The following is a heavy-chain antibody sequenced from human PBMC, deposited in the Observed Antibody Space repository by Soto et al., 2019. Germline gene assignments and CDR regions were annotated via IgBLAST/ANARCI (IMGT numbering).Heavy chain of an antibody. Sequence: QVQLVQSGTEVKKPGASVTVSCKASGYTFTSFGISWVRQVPGQGLEWMGWIRVYNGDTNYAQRLQGRVTMATDVSTRAAYMELRSLRCDDTAVYYCARDRSSSDFWGQGTLVTVSS. CDR1: GYTFTSFG. D-gene: IGHD2-2*01. CDR2: IRVYNGDT. V-gene: IGHV1-18*01. CDR3: ARDRSSSDF. J-gene: IGHJ4*02.